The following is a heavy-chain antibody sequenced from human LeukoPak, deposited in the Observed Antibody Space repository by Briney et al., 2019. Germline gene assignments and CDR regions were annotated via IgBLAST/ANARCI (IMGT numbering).Heavy chain of an antibody. Sequence: ASVKVSCKASGYTFTSYAMNWGRQAPGQGLEWMGLINTNTGNPTYAQGFTGRFVFSLDTSVSTAYLQISSLKAEDTAVYYCARDQETLYYYDSSGYYLGYYYMDVWGKGTTVTVSS. V-gene: IGHV7-4-1*02. CDR1: GYTFTSYA. CDR3: ARDQETLYYYDSSGYYLGYYYMDV. CDR2: INTNTGNP. D-gene: IGHD3-22*01. J-gene: IGHJ6*03.